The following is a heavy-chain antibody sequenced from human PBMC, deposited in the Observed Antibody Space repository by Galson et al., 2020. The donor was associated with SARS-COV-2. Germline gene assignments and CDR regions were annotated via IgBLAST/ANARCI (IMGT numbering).Heavy chain of an antibody. CDR3: ASSIIVAGGIDY. J-gene: IGHJ4*02. D-gene: IGHD6-19*01. CDR1: GFRFSTYA. CDR2: IWSDGNHK. Sequence: GGPLRLSCAASGFRFSTYAMHWVRQAPGKGLEWVAVIWSDGNHKYYGDSVQGRFTISRDNSKNTVNLQMNSLRADDTAVYYCASSIIVAGGIDYWGQGTLVTVSS. V-gene: IGHV3-33*01.